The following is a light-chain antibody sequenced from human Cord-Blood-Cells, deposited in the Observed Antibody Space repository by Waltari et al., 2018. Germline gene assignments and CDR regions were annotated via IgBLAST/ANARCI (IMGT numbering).Light chain of an antibody. J-gene: IGLJ2*01. CDR3: QAWDSSTAWV. CDR2: QDR. V-gene: IGLV3-1*01. CDR1: KLGDKY. Sequence: SYELTQPPSVSVSPGQPASITCSGDKLGDKYACWYQQKPGQSPVLVIYQDRKRPSGSPERFAGSNAGNTATLTISGTQGMDEADYYCQAWDSSTAWVFGGGTKLTVL.